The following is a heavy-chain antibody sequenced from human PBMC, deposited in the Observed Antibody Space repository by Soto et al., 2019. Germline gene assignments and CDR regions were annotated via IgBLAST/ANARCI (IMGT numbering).Heavy chain of an antibody. V-gene: IGHV3-53*01. Sequence: VGSLRLSCAVSGLTFSGKKYVAWVRQAPGKGLEWVSGFYDLDGTYYADSLKGRFTTSGDSSRTIVYLQMNGLRPEDTAVYYCATWHLQEHAYDVWGQGTTVIVSS. CDR2: FYDLDGT. CDR1: GLTFSGKKY. CDR3: ATWHLQEHAYDV. D-gene: IGHD1-1*01. J-gene: IGHJ3*01.